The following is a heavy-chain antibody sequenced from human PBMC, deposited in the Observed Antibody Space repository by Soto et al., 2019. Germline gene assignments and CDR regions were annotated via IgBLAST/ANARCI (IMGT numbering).Heavy chain of an antibody. CDR3: ARGDGYCSSTSCYPAAFDI. J-gene: IGHJ3*02. CDR2: INHSGST. V-gene: IGHV4-34*01. CDR1: GGSFSGYY. Sequence: QVQLQQWGAGLLKPSETLSLTCAVYGGSFSGYYWCWIRQPPGKGLEWIGEINHSGSTNYNPSLKSRVTISVDTSKNQFSLKLSSVTAADTAVYYCARGDGYCSSTSCYPAAFDIWGQGTMVTVSS. D-gene: IGHD2-2*03.